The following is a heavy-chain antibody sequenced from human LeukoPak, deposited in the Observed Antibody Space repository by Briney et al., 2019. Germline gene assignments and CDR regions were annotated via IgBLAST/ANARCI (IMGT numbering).Heavy chain of an antibody. D-gene: IGHD2-2*01. CDR2: LDWNGDE. CDR3: AHRGYCSSTGCQDVFFQH. CDR1: GFSLNIRGTC. Sequence: SGPALVKPTQTLTLTCTFSGFSLNIRGTCVFWIRQPPGKALEWLARLDWNGDEHYGTSLKTRLTVSKGVSENQVVLRMTNMDPVDTATYYCAHRGYCSSTGCQDVFFQHWGQGTLVTVSS. J-gene: IGHJ1*01. V-gene: IGHV2-70*12.